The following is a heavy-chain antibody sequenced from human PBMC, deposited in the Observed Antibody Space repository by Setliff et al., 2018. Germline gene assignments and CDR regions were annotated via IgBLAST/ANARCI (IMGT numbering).Heavy chain of an antibody. V-gene: IGHV4-39*01. J-gene: IGHJ4*02. CDR3: ARTGTYRYFDY. CDR1: GDSMNSGVYY. Sequence: PSETLSLTCKVSGDSMNSGVYYWAWIRQPPGKGLEWIERIYSGGTTYYNSSLKSRVTISVDTSKSQFSLRLNSVTAADTAVYYCARTGTYRYFDYWGRGTLVTVS. CDR2: IYSGGTT. D-gene: IGHD1-1*01.